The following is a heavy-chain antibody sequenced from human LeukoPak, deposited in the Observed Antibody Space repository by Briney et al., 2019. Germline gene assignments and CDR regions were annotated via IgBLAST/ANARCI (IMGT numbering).Heavy chain of an antibody. J-gene: IGHJ4*02. CDR2: INPSSGST. Sequence: GASVKVSCKASGYTFTSYYMHWVRQAPGQGLEWMGIINPSSGSTSNAQKFQGRVTMTRDTSTSTVYMELSSLRSEDTAVYYCARDGEYYDSRGSYFDSWAREPWSPSPQ. CDR1: GYTFTSYY. CDR3: ARDGEYYDSRGSYFDS. V-gene: IGHV1-46*01. D-gene: IGHD3-22*01.